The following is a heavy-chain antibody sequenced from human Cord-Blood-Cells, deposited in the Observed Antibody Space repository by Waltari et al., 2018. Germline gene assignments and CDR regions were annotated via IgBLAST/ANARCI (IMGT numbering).Heavy chain of an antibody. CDR1: GGSFSGYY. D-gene: IGHD3-10*01. Sequence: QVQLQQWGAGLLKPSETLSLTCAVYGGSFSGYYWSWIRQPPGKGLEWDGEINHSGSTNYHPSLKSRVTISVDTSKNQFSLKLSSVTAADTAVYYCARGLGFRELYYYYYGMDVWGQGTTVTVSS. CDR3: ARGLGFRELYYYYYGMDV. J-gene: IGHJ6*02. V-gene: IGHV4-34*01. CDR2: INHSGST.